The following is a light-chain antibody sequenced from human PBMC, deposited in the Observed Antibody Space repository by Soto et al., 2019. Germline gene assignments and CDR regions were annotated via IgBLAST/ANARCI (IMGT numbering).Light chain of an antibody. CDR2: KGT. V-gene: IGLV2-23*01. CDR1: SSDVGAYNS. J-gene: IGLJ1*01. CDR3: CSSAPESTYV. Sequence: QSALAQPASVSGSPGQSITISCTGTSSDVGAYNSVSWYQQHPHKAPQVIIYKGTQRPSGVSNRFSGSTSGNAASLTISGLQADDEADYFSCSSAPESTYVFGSGTKVTVL.